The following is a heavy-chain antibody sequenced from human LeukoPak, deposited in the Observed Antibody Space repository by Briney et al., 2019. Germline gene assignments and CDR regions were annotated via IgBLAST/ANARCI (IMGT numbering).Heavy chain of an antibody. V-gene: IGHV3-20*04. CDR1: GFSFDDYG. D-gene: IGHD2-8*01. CDR3: ARGFRNGPFDC. CDR2: INRNGDST. J-gene: IGHJ4*02. Sequence: GGSLRLSCEAYGFSFDDYGMSWVRHLPGKGLEWVSGINRNGDSTDYAGSVKGRFAISRDNAKNSHFLQMNSLRVEDTALYYCARGFRNGPFDCWGQGTLVTVSS.